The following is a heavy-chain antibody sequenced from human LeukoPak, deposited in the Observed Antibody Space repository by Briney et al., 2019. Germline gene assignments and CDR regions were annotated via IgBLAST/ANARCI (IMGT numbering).Heavy chain of an antibody. D-gene: IGHD1-26*01. V-gene: IGHV3-23*01. CDR2: IVGDGSST. CDR1: GFNFRMYA. Sequence: GGSLRLSCGASGFNFRMYAVSWLRVAPGKGLEWVSGIVGDGSSTYYADSVKGRFTISKDYSKNTLYLQMNSLSAEDTTMYYCAKDSIYGDGKWDIDYWGQGTLVTVSS. CDR3: AKDSIYGDGKWDIDY. J-gene: IGHJ4*02.